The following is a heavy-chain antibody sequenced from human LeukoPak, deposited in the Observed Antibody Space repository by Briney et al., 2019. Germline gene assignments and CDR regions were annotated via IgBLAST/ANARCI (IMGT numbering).Heavy chain of an antibody. V-gene: IGHV3-23*01. CDR2: ISGGGGTT. CDR1: GFTFSSEA. J-gene: IGHJ2*01. CDR3: AKRDGYFDL. Sequence: GGSLRLSCAASGFTFSSEAMSWIRTIPGKGLDWVSGISGGGGTTYYADSVKGRFTISRDNSKSTLYLERNSLRAEDTAVYYCAKRDGYFDLWGRGTLVTVSS.